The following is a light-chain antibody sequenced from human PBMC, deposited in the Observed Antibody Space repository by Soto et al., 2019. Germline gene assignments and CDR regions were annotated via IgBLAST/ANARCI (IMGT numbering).Light chain of an antibody. CDR1: QSIGDL. CDR2: KAS. CDR3: QHYSAFSVT. Sequence: DIKMTQSPSTLSASVEDRVTITCRASQSIGDLLAWYHQKPGEAPKVLIYKASYLESGVPSRFSGSGSGTEFTLTISSLQPEDLATYYCQHYSAFSVTFGQGTLVDI. V-gene: IGKV1-5*03. J-gene: IGKJ1*01.